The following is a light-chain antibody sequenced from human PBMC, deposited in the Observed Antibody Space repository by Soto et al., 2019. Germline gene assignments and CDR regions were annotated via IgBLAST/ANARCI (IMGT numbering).Light chain of an antibody. CDR1: SSDVGGYNY. V-gene: IGLV2-8*01. CDR2: EVT. CDR3: GSYAGSNTFNV. Sequence: QSALTQPPSASGSPGQSVTISCTGTSSDVGGYNYVSWYQHHPGKAPKLMIYEVTKRPSGVPDRFSGSKSGNTASLTVSGLQDEDEAEYYCGSYAGSNTFNVLGTGTKLTVL. J-gene: IGLJ1*01.